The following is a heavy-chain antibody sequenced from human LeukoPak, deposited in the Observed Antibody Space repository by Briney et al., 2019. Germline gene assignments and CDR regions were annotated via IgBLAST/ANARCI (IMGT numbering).Heavy chain of an antibody. D-gene: IGHD6-13*01. J-gene: IGHJ3*02. V-gene: IGHV4-59*01. CDR1: GGSISSYY. Sequence: SETLSLTCTVSGGSISSYYWSWIRQPPGKGLEWIGYIYYSGSTNYNPSPKSRVTISVDTSKNQFTMKLSSVTAADTAVYYCARGLRYSSSWMGDAFDIWGQGTMVTVSS. CDR3: ARGLRYSSSWMGDAFDI. CDR2: IYYSGST.